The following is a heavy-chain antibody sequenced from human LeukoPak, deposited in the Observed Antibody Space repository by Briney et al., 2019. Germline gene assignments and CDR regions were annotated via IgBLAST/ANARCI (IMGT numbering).Heavy chain of an antibody. CDR2: INPSGGST. CDR1: GYTFTGYY. CDR3: ARDSGYGGNSEKYYFDY. J-gene: IGHJ4*02. V-gene: IGHV1-46*01. Sequence: ASVKVSCKASGYTFTGYYMHWVRQAPGQGLEWMGIINPSGGSTSYAQKFQGRVTMTRDTSTSTVYMELSSLRSEDTAVYYCARDSGYGGNSEKYYFDYWGQGTLVTVSS. D-gene: IGHD4-23*01.